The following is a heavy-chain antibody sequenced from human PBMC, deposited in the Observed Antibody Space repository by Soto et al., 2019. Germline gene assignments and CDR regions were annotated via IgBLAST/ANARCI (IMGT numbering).Heavy chain of an antibody. CDR1: GGSISSGGYY. J-gene: IGHJ4*02. CDR3: ASVRDHGALFDY. D-gene: IGHD3-10*01. V-gene: IGHV4-30-4*01. Sequence: QVQLQESGAGLVNPSQTLSLTCTVSGGSISSGGYYWSWIRQPPGKGLGCLGYIDYTGSTYYNPSIWSRVTISVDTAKTQFSLKLRSVTAADTAVYHSASVRDHGALFDYWGQGTLVTVAS. CDR2: IDYTGST.